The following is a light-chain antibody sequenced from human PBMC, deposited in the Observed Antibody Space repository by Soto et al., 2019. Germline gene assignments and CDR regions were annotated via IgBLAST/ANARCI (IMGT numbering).Light chain of an antibody. CDR2: KAS. Sequence: DIQMTQSPSTLSASVGDRVTITCRASQSISSWLAWYQQKPGKAPKLLIYKASSLESGVPSRFSGSESGTEFNLTSSSLQPDDFATYYCQQYNSYWTFGQGTKVEIK. V-gene: IGKV1-5*03. CDR3: QQYNSYWT. CDR1: QSISSW. J-gene: IGKJ1*01.